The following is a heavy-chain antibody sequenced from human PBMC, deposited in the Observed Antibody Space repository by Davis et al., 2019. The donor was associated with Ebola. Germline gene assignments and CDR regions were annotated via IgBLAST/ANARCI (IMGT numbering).Heavy chain of an antibody. CDR1: GFTFSSYG. D-gene: IGHD4-17*01. V-gene: IGHV3-33*01. CDR3: ARDQSTVTTGHYYYGMDV. CDR2: IWYDGSNK. Sequence: GESLKISCAASGFTFSSYGMHWVRQAPGKGLEWVAVIWYDGSNKYYADSVKGRFTISRDNSKNTLYLQMNSLRAEDTAVYYCARDQSTVTTGHYYYGMDVWGQGTTVTVSS. J-gene: IGHJ6*02.